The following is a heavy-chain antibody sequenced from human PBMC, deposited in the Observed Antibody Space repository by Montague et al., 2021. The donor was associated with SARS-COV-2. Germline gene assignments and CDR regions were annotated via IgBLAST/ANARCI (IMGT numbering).Heavy chain of an antibody. CDR2: TSSSGISI. CDR1: GFTFSSYE. Sequence: SLRLSCAASGFTFSSYEMNWVRQAPGKGLEWVSYTSSSGISIHYADSVKGRFTISRDNAKNSLYLQMNSLRVEDTAVYYCARDFFIKGYCTSSSCYPEFFRHWGQGTRVTVSS. D-gene: IGHD2-2*01. V-gene: IGHV3-48*03. J-gene: IGHJ1*01. CDR3: ARDFFIKGYCTSSSCYPEFFRH.